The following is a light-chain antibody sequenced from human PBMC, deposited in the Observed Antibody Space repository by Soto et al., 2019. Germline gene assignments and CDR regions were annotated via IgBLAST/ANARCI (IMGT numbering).Light chain of an antibody. J-gene: IGLJ2*01. V-gene: IGLV2-11*01. CDR2: DVT. Sequence: QSVLTQPRSVSGSPGQSVTISCTGASNDIGGYNFVSWYQQTPGMAPRLIIYDVTKRPSGVPDRFSGSKSGNTASLTISGLQAEDEAEYFCCSYAGTFIYVVFGGGTQLTVL. CDR3: CSYAGTFIYVV. CDR1: SNDIGGYNF.